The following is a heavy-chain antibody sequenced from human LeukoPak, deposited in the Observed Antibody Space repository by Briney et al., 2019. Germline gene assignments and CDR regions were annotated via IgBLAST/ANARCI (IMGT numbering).Heavy chain of an antibody. D-gene: IGHD3-10*01. V-gene: IGHV3-11*06. Sequence: PGGSLRLSRAASGFTFSDYYMSWIRQAPGKGLEWVSYISSSSSYTNYADSVKGRFTISRDNAKNSLYLQMNSLRAEDTAVYYCGRDYLRGAIRGYFDYWGQGTLVTVSS. CDR1: GFTFSDYY. CDR3: GRDYLRGAIRGYFDY. CDR2: ISSSSSYT. J-gene: IGHJ4*02.